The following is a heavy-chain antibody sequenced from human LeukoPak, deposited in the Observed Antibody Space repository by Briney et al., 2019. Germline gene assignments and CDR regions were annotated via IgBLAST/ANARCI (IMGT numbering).Heavy chain of an antibody. J-gene: IGHJ4*02. CDR2: ICPGDSDT. V-gene: IGHV5-51*01. D-gene: IGHD3-10*01. CDR1: GYSFTSYW. CDR3: ALTNSGSYSPFDY. Sequence: LGESLKISCKGSGYSFTSYWIGWVRQMPGKGLEWMGIICPGDSDTRYSPSFQGQVTISADKSISTAYLQWSSLKASDTAMYYCALTNSGSYSPFDYWGQGTLVTVSS.